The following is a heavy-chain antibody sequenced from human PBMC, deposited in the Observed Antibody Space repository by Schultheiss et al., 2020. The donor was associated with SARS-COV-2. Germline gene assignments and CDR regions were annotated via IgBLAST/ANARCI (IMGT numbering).Heavy chain of an antibody. CDR2: ISGSGGST. V-gene: IGHV3-23*01. CDR3: ARDGLDPWFDY. CDR1: GFTFSSYA. Sequence: GESLKISCAASGFTFSSYAMSWVRQAPGKGLEWVSAISGSGGSTYYADSVKGRFTISRDNSKNTLYLQMNSLRAEDTAVYYCARDGLDPWFDYWGQGTLVTVSS. J-gene: IGHJ4*02. D-gene: IGHD3/OR15-3a*01.